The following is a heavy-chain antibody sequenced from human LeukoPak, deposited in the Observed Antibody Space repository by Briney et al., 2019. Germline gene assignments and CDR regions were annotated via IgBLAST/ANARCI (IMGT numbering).Heavy chain of an antibody. CDR2: ISYDGSNK. V-gene: IGHV3-30-3*01. J-gene: IGHJ4*02. Sequence: GGSLRLSCAASGFTFSSYAMHWVRQAPGKGLEWVAVISYDGSNKYYADSVKGRFTVSRDNSKNTLYLQMNSLRAEDTAVYYCAREVDARSDAGDYFDYWGQGTLVTVSS. CDR1: GFTFSSYA. CDR3: AREVDARSDAGDYFDY. D-gene: IGHD2-2*01.